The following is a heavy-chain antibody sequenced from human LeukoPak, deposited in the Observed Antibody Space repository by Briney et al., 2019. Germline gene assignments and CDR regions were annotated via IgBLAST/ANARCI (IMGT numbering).Heavy chain of an antibody. J-gene: IGHJ4*01. CDR2: ISAYNGNT. Sequence: CASVTVSFTDSGYTFTSYGISWVRQAPGQGLEWMGWISAYNGNTNYAQKLQGRVTMTTDTSTSTAYMELRSLRSDDTAVYYCARDSYDRSWSYGYWGQGTLATVSS. CDR1: GYTFTSYG. CDR3: ARDSYDRSWSYGY. D-gene: IGHD3-22*01. V-gene: IGHV1-18*01.